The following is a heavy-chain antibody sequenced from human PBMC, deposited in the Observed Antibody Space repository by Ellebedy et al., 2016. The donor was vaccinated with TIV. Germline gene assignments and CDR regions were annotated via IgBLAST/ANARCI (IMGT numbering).Heavy chain of an antibody. Sequence: GSLRLSCTVSGGSISSSSYYWGWIRQPPGRGLEWIGSIYYSGSTYYNPSLKIRFTISVDTSKNQFSLKLSSVTAADTAVYYCARHLLHPNLRLGELSLNWYFDLWGRGTLVTVSS. CDR1: GGSISSSSYY. CDR2: IYYSGST. J-gene: IGHJ2*01. D-gene: IGHD3-16*02. CDR3: ARHLLHPNLRLGELSLNWYFDL. V-gene: IGHV4-39*01.